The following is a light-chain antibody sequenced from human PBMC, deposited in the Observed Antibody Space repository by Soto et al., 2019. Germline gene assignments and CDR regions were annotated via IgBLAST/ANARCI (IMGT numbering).Light chain of an antibody. J-gene: IGKJ5*01. CDR2: GAS. Sequence: EILMTQSPGTLSFSPGDIATLSCRASQSVSSNLAWYQQKPGQAPRLLIYGASSRATGIPVRFSGSGSGTEFTLTISSLQSEDFAVYYCQQYNNWPLTFGQGTRLEIK. CDR3: QQYNNWPLT. V-gene: IGKV3-15*01. CDR1: QSVSSN.